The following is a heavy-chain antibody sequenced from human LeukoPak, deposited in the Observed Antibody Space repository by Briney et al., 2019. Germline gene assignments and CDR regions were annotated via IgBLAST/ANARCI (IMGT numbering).Heavy chain of an antibody. Sequence: PGGSLRLSCAASGFTFDDYGMSWVRQAPGKGLEWVSGINWNGGSTGYADSVKGRFTISRDNAKNSLYLQMNSLRAEDTALYYCARDRAAMTQVDWFDPWGQGTLVTVSS. J-gene: IGHJ5*02. CDR1: GFTFDDYG. V-gene: IGHV3-20*04. D-gene: IGHD5-18*01. CDR2: INWNGGST. CDR3: ARDRAAMTQVDWFDP.